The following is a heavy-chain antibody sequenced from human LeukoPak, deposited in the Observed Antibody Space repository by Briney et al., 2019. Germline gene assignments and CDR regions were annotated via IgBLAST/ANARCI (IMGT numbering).Heavy chain of an antibody. Sequence: SETLSLTCTVSGGSISSGSYYWSWIRQPAGKGLEWIGRIYTSGSTNYNPSLKSRVTISVDTSKNQFSLKLSSVTAADTAVYYCARDGVGADAFDIWGQGTMVTVSS. CDR2: IYTSGST. CDR3: ARDGVGADAFDI. D-gene: IGHD1-26*01. CDR1: GGSISSGSYY. J-gene: IGHJ3*02. V-gene: IGHV4-61*02.